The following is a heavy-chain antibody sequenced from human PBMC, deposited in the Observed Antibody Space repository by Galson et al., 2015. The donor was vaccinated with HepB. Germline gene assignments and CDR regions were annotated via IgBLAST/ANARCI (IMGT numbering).Heavy chain of an antibody. CDR2: IIPIFGTA. Sequence: SVKVSCKASGGTFSSYAISWVRQAPGQGLEWMGGIIPIFGTANYAQKFQGRVTITADESTSTAYMELSSLRSEETAVYYCFRGYSYGPDYWGQGTLVTVSS. CDR1: GGTFSSYA. D-gene: IGHD5-18*01. V-gene: IGHV1-69*13. J-gene: IGHJ4*02. CDR3: FRGYSYGPDY.